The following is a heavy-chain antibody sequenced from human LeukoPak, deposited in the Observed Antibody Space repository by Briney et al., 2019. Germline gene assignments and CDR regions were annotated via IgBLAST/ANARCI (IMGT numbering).Heavy chain of an antibody. J-gene: IGHJ5*02. CDR3: AKGRGSGSHIGIDP. D-gene: IGHD3-10*01. Sequence: GGSLRLSCAASGFTFSDYATSWVRQAPGKGLEWVSGISDSGGRTHYADSVKGRFTISRDNSKNTLYLQMNSLRAEDTAVSYCAKGRGSGSHIGIDPWGQGTLVTVSS. CDR2: ISDSGGRT. CDR1: GFTFSDYA. V-gene: IGHV3-23*01.